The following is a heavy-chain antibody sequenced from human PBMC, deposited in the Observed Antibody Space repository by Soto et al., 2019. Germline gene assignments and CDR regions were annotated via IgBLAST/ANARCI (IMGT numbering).Heavy chain of an antibody. Sequence: QLHLVQSGAVVKKPGASVTVSCSASGYPVTAYYMHWVRQAPGRGLEWMGGINAATGAAKYTQTFRGRATMTRDTSTSTVFMELSGLTSEATAVFYCARGGGVGVAGSAAFDMWGQGTLVTVSS. CDR1: GYPVTAYY. D-gene: IGHD3-3*01. J-gene: IGHJ3*02. CDR2: INAATGAA. CDR3: ARGGGVGVAGSAAFDM. V-gene: IGHV1-2*02.